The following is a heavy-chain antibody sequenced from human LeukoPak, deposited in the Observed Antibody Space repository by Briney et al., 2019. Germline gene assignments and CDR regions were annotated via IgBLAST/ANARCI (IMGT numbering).Heavy chain of an antibody. CDR1: DGSISTYY. D-gene: IGHD4-17*01. CDR2: IYYSGTT. Sequence: SETLSLTCTVPDGSISTYYWSWIRQPPGKGLEWIAYIYYSGTTIYNPSLKGRVTMSVDSSKNQFSLRLSSVTAADTAVYYCARRSVPFYYFDYWGQGTLVTVST. CDR3: ARRSVPFYYFDY. V-gene: IGHV4-59*01. J-gene: IGHJ4*02.